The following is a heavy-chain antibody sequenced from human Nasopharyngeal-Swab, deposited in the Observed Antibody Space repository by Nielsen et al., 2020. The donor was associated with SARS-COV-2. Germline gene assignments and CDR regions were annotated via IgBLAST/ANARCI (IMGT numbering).Heavy chain of an antibody. CDR2: INHSGST. Sequence: WIRQPPGKGPEWIGEINHSGSTNYNPSLKSRVTISVDTSKNQFSLKLSSVTAADTAVYYCARGPTQQLVRDYWGQGTLVTVSS. CDR3: ARGPTQQLVRDY. V-gene: IGHV4-34*01. D-gene: IGHD6-13*01. J-gene: IGHJ4*02.